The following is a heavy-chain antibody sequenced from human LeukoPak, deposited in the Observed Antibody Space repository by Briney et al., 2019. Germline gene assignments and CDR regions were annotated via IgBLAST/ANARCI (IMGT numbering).Heavy chain of an antibody. CDR3: ATLRRSNGMDV. Sequence: MSSETLSLTCAVYGGSFSGYYWSWIRQPPGKGLERIGEINHSGSTNYNPSLKSRVTISVDTSKNQFSLKLSSVTAADTAVYYCATLRRSNGMDVWGKGTTVTVSS. V-gene: IGHV4-34*01. D-gene: IGHD5/OR15-5a*01. J-gene: IGHJ6*04. CDR2: INHSGST. CDR1: GGSFSGYY.